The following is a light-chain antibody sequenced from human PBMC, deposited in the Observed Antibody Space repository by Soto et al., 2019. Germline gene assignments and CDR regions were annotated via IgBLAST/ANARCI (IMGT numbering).Light chain of an antibody. CDR3: QQRSNWPPWT. CDR1: ESVSSN. J-gene: IGKJ1*01. CDR2: DAS. Sequence: EIVMTQSPVTLSLSPGERATLSCRAGESVSSNLAWYQQKPCQAPRLLIYDASNRATGIPARFSGSGSGTDFTLTISSLEPEDFAVYYCQQRSNWPPWTVGQGTKV. V-gene: IGKV3-11*01.